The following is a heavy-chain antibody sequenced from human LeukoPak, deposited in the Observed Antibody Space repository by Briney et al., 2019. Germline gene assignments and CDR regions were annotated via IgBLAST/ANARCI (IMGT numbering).Heavy chain of an antibody. V-gene: IGHV3-66*04. D-gene: IGHD2-2*01. J-gene: IGHJ4*02. CDR3: ARQLGYCSRGNCYFDS. CDR2: LASGAPP. CDR1: GFTFSDYY. Sequence: GGSLRLSCAASGFTFSDYYMSWIRQAPGKGLEWVSALASGAPPYYADSVKGRFTISRDNSKNTLYLQVNSLRAEDTAVYYCARQLGYCSRGNCYFDSWGQGTLVTVSS.